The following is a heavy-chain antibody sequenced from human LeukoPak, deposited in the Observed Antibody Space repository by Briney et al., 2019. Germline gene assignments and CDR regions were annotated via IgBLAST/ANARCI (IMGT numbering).Heavy chain of an antibody. Sequence: GGSLRLSCAASRFTFSTYAMTWVRQAPGKGLEWVAVSSTSGDGTYYADSVKGRFNITSDNSKNTLCLQMSSLRPEDTAVYYCARGGSTASVFDCWGQGALITVSA. CDR1: RFTFSTYA. V-gene: IGHV3-23*01. CDR2: SSTSGDGT. D-gene: IGHD1-26*01. J-gene: IGHJ4*02. CDR3: ARGGSTASVFDC.